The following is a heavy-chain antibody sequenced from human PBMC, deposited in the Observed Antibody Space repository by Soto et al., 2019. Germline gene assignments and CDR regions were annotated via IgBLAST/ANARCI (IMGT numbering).Heavy chain of an antibody. Sequence: QVQLVESGGGAVQPGESLRLSCVASGFDFTYYAMHWVRQAPGKGLESVAVMSRDGSKIHHTDSVKGRFTISRDNSKNTLYLQMNSLRKEDTAVYFCAKDEGVGGTLGLFDYWGQGTLVSVSS. V-gene: IGHV3-30*18. D-gene: IGHD1-26*01. CDR2: MSRDGSKI. CDR1: GFDFTYYA. CDR3: AKDEGVGGTLGLFDY. J-gene: IGHJ4*02.